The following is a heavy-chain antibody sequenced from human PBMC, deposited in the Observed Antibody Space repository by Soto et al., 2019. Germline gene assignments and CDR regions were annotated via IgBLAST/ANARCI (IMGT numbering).Heavy chain of an antibody. Sequence: PGESLKISCKGSGYSFTSYWIGWVRQMPGKGLEWMGIIYPGDSDTRYSPSFQGQVTISADKSISTAYLQWSSLKASDTALYYCARQSAYCGGDCYSYHYYYGMDVWGQGTTVTVSS. J-gene: IGHJ6*02. CDR2: IYPGDSDT. CDR1: GYSFTSYW. CDR3: ARQSAYCGGDCYSYHYYYGMDV. V-gene: IGHV5-51*01. D-gene: IGHD2-21*02.